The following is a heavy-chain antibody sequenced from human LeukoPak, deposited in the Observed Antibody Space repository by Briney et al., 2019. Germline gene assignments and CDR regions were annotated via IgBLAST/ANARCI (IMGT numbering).Heavy chain of an antibody. J-gene: IGHJ4*02. V-gene: IGHV4-61*02. Sequence: SETLSLTCTVSGGSISSDNYHWSWIRRPAGKGLEWIGRIYTSGSTNYNPSLKSRVTISVDTSKNQFSLKLTSVTAADTAVFYCARRTTYVGWLPSESPSCFDYWGQGTLVTVSS. CDR3: ARRTTYVGWLPSESPSCFDY. D-gene: IGHD5-12*01. CDR2: IYTSGST. CDR1: GGSISSDNYH.